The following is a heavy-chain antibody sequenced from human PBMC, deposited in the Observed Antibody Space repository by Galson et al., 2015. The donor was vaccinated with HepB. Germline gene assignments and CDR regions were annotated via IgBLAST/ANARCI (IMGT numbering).Heavy chain of an antibody. CDR3: AKYASKTGAYLGDY. V-gene: IGHV3-23*01. CDR2: ISGYDFST. Sequence: SLRLSCAASGFTFSDYAMGWVRQAPGQGLEWVSGISGYDFSTYYAASVKGRFTISRDNSKNTLYLQMNSLRADDTAVYYCAKYASKTGAYLGDYWGQGTLVTVSS. J-gene: IGHJ4*02. CDR1: GFTFSDYA. D-gene: IGHD7-27*01.